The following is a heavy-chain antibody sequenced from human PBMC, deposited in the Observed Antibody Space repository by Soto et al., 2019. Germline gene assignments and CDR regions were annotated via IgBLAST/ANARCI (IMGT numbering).Heavy chain of an antibody. CDR2: IYYTGNT. D-gene: IGHD2-21*02. V-gene: IGHV4-59*01. CDR1: GGSISTYY. CDR3: VSSYCGAACSYLHAFDI. J-gene: IGHJ3*02. Sequence: QVQLQESGPGLVKPSETLSLTCTVSGGSISTYYWGWIRQPPGKGLEWIGYIYYTGNTNYSPSLKSRVTISVATSKNQFSLKLSTMTAADTAVYYCVSSYCGAACSYLHAFDIWGQGTMVTVSS.